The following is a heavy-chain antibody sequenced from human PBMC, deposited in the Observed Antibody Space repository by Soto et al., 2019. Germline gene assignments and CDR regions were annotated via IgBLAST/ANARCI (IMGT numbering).Heavy chain of an antibody. V-gene: IGHV4-34*01. Sequence: SETLSLTCAVYGASFSSYYWNWIRQPPGKGLEWIGEINHSGSTNYNPSLKSRVTISVDTSKNQFSLQLTSVTAADTAVYSCARGGYSGSGSSRIDSWGQGTLVTVSS. CDR1: GASFSSYY. CDR2: INHSGST. J-gene: IGHJ4*02. CDR3: ARGGYSGSGSSRIDS. D-gene: IGHD3-10*01.